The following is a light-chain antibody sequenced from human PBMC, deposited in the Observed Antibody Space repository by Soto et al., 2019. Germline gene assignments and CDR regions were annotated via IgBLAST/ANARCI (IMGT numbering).Light chain of an antibody. CDR1: QSVNIN. Sequence: EIVMTQSPATLSVSPGERATLSCRASQSVNINLAWYQQKPGQAPRLLIQGASTRATGTPARFSGSGSGTEFTLTLSSLQSEDFAVYYCQQYNNGPPMGTFGGGTKVEIK. V-gene: IGKV3-15*01. J-gene: IGKJ4*01. CDR2: GAS. CDR3: QQYNNGPPMGT.